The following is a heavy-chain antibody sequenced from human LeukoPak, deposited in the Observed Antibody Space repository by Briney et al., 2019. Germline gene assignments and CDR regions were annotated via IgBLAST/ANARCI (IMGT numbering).Heavy chain of an antibody. CDR3: ARDAGYGYDRFDY. Sequence: GGSLRLSCAASGFTFSSYWMSWVRQAPGKGLEWVANIKQDGSEKSYVDSVKGRFTISRDNAKNSLYLQMNSLRAEDTAVYYCARDAGYGYDRFDYWGQGTQVTVSS. V-gene: IGHV3-7*01. CDR1: GFTFSSYW. J-gene: IGHJ4*02. CDR2: IKQDGSEK. D-gene: IGHD5-18*01.